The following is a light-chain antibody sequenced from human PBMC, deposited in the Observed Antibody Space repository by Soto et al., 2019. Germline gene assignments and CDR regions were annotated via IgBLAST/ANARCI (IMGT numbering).Light chain of an antibody. CDR3: SSYTNSGTVVR. CDR1: SSDVGGYDY. V-gene: IGLV2-14*03. CDR2: DVS. Sequence: QSVLTQPASVSGSPGQSISISCTGTSSDVGGYDYVSWYQQPTGKAPKLMMYDVSVRPSGVSTRFSGSKSGNTASLTISGLKAEDEADYYCSSYTNSGTVVRFGGGTKLTVL. J-gene: IGLJ2*01.